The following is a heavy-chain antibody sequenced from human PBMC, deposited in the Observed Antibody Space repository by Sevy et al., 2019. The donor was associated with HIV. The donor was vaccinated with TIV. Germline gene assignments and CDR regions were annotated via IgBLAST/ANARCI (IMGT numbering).Heavy chain of an antibody. V-gene: IGHV3-7*01. CDR2: INQDGIVK. Sequence: GGSLRLSCVASGFSLNNYWMNWVRQAPGKGLEWVANINQDGIVKYYVDSVRGRFTISRDNARNLVFLQMSGLRVDDSALYYCVRAIAKDGSFWGQGTLVTVSS. CDR1: GFSLNNYW. D-gene: IGHD6-13*01. CDR3: VRAIAKDGSF. J-gene: IGHJ4*02.